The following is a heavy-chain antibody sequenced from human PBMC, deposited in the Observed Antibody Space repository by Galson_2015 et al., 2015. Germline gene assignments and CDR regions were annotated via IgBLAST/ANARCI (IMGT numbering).Heavy chain of an antibody. D-gene: IGHD3-22*01. V-gene: IGHV3-30*03. J-gene: IGHJ5*02. Sequence: SLRLSCAASGFTFSSYGMHWVRQAPGKGLEWVAVISYDGSNKYYADSVKGRFTISRDNSKNTLYLQMNSLRAEDTAVYYCARGSAEITMIVVGNWFDPWGQGTLVTVSS. CDR1: GFTFSSYG. CDR2: ISYDGSNK. CDR3: ARGSAEITMIVVGNWFDP.